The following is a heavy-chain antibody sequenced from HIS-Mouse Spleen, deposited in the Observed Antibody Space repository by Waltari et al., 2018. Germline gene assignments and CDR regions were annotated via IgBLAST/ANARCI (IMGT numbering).Heavy chain of an antibody. CDR1: GFRFSIYW. V-gene: IGHV3-7*01. D-gene: IGHD7-27*01. Sequence: EVQLVESGGCLVQPGGSLRLSCAASGFRFSIYWISWVRQAPGKGLEWVANIKQDGSEKYYVDAVKGRFTISRDNAKNSLYLQMNSLRAEDTAVYYCARDGGTGDFDYWGQGTLVTVSS. J-gene: IGHJ4*02. CDR2: IKQDGSEK. CDR3: ARDGGTGDFDY.